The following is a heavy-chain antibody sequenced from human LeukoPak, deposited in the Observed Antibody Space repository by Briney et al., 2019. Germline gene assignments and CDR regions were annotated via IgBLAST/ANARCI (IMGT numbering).Heavy chain of an antibody. J-gene: IGHJ6*03. V-gene: IGHV4-4*09. Sequence: SETLSLTCTVSGGSISSYYWSWIRQPPGKGLEWIGYIYTSGSTNYNPSLKSRVTISVDTSKNQFSLKLSSVTAADPAVYYCARHIRYSSSWYAVGYYYYMDVWGKGTTVTVSS. CDR1: GGSISSYY. CDR3: ARHIRYSSSWYAVGYYYYMDV. CDR2: IYTSGST. D-gene: IGHD6-13*01.